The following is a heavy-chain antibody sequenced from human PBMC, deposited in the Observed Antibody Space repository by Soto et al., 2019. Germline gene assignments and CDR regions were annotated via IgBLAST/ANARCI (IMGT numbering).Heavy chain of an antibody. CDR2: IFYSGNT. CDR3: ARRYGSSFDY. D-gene: IGHD3-10*01. Sequence: SETLSLTCTVSGGSISGSNYYRDWIRQPPGKGLEWIGSIFYSGNTYYNPSLKSRVTISVDTSKNQFSLKLSSVTAAETAVYYCARRYGSSFDYWGQGTLVTVYS. CDR1: GGSISGSNYY. J-gene: IGHJ4*02. V-gene: IGHV4-39*01.